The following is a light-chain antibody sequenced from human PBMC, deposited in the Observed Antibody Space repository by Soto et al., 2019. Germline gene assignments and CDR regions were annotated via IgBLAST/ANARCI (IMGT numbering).Light chain of an antibody. CDR1: SSNIGSNY. J-gene: IGLJ1*01. CDR2: KNN. CDR3: AVWDDSLSGYV. Sequence: SALTQPPSASGTPGQRVTISCSGSSSNIGSNYVYWYQQLPGTAPKLLIYKNNQRPSGVPDRFSGSKSGTSASLAISGLRSEDEADYYCAVWDDSLSGYVFGVGTKVTVL. V-gene: IGLV1-47*01.